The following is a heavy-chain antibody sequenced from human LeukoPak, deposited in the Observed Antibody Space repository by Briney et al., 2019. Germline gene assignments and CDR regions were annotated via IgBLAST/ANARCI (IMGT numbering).Heavy chain of an antibody. J-gene: IGHJ6*02. CDR3: ARDPRARGYYYYGMDV. Sequence: SETLSHTCTVSGGSITSYYWSWIRQPPGKGLEWIGYIYYSGSTNYNPSLKSRVTISVDTSKNQFSLKLSSVTAADTAVYYCARDPRARGYYYYGMDVWGQGTTVTVSS. CDR2: IYYSGST. V-gene: IGHV4-59*01. D-gene: IGHD3-10*01. CDR1: GGSITSYY.